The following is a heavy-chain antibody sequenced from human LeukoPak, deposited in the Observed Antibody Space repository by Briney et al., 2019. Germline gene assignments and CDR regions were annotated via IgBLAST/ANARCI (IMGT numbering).Heavy chain of an antibody. CDR2: ISAYNGNT. J-gene: IGHJ4*02. V-gene: IGHV1-18*01. D-gene: IGHD6-13*01. Sequence: ASVKVSCKASGYTFTSYGISWVRQAPGQGLEWMGWISAYNGNTNYAQKLQGRVTMTTDTSTSTAYMELRSLRSDDTAVYYCARELSGGWYGNYFDYWGQGTLVTVSS. CDR1: GYTFTSYG. CDR3: ARELSGGWYGNYFDY.